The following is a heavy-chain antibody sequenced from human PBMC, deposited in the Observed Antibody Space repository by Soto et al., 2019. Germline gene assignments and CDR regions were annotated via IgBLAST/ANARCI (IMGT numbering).Heavy chain of an antibody. V-gene: IGHV1-24*01. D-gene: IGHD1-26*01. CDR1: GYTLTELS. J-gene: IGHJ4*02. Sequence: ASVKVSCKVSGYTLTELSMHWVRQAPGKGLEWMGGFDPEDGETIYAQKFQGRVTMTEDTSTDTAYMELSSLRSEDTAVYYCATGWDLFISQYYFDYWGQGTLVTVSS. CDR2: FDPEDGET. CDR3: ATGWDLFISQYYFDY.